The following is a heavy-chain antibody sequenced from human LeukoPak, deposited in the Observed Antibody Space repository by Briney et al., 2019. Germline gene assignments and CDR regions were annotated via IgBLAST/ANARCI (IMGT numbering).Heavy chain of an antibody. Sequence: PGGSLRLSCAVSGFTVSNTFMNWVRQTPGKGLEWVSVIYGGGNTYYADSVKGRFTISRDNSKNTVFLQMNSLRAEDPAVYYCMRDSAFWGQGTLVTVSS. CDR3: MRDSAF. CDR2: IYGGGNT. J-gene: IGHJ4*02. CDR1: GFTVSNTF. V-gene: IGHV3-53*01.